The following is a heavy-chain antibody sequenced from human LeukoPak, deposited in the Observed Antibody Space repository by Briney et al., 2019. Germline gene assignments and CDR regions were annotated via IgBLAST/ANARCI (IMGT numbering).Heavy chain of an antibody. Sequence: SETLSLTCAVSGGSISSYYWSWIRQPAGEGLEWLGRIYTSGSTNYNPSLKSRVTMSVDTSKNQFSLKLSSVTAADTAVYYCARDKFPSAISGYHYRWFDPWGQGSLVTVSS. D-gene: IGHD3-22*01. J-gene: IGHJ5*02. CDR3: ARDKFPSAISGYHYRWFDP. CDR1: GGSISSYY. V-gene: IGHV4-4*07. CDR2: IYTSGST.